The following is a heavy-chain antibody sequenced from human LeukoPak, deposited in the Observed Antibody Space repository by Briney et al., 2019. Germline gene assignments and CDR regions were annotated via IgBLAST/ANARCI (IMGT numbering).Heavy chain of an antibody. V-gene: IGHV3-30*01. J-gene: IGHJ3*02. CDR3: ARDFEGDAFDI. CDR2: ISYDGSNK. CDR1: GFTFSSCA. Sequence: GRSLRLSCAASGFTFSSCAMHWVRQAPGKGLEWVAVISYDGSNKYYADSVKGRFTISRDNSKNTLYLQMNSLRAEDTAVYYCARDFEGDAFDIWGQGTMVTVSS.